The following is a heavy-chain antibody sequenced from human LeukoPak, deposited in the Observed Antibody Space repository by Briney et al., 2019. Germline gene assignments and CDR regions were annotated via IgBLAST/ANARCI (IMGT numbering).Heavy chain of an antibody. CDR3: ARDGQQLVPHYYYMDV. J-gene: IGHJ6*03. CDR2: INPNSGGT. D-gene: IGHD6-6*01. CDR1: GYTFTGYY. Sequence: ASVKVSCKASGYTFTGYYMHWVRQAPGQGLEWMGWINPNSGGTNYAQKLQGRVTMTTDTSTSTAYMELRSLRSDDTAVYYCARDGQQLVPHYYYMDVWGKGTTVTVSS. V-gene: IGHV1-2*02.